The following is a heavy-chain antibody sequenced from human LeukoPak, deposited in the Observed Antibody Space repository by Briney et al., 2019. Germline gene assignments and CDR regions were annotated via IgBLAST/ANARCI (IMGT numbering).Heavy chain of an antibody. CDR2: INQSRIT. Sequence: PSETLSLTCAVYGAPFSGYWWYWIRQPPGKGLEWIGEINQSRITNYNPSLKSRVGISVDTSKNQFSLKLSSVTAADTAVYYCATTSGHWGQGTLVTVSS. CDR1: GAPFSGYW. V-gene: IGHV4-34*01. CDR3: ATTSGH. J-gene: IGHJ4*02.